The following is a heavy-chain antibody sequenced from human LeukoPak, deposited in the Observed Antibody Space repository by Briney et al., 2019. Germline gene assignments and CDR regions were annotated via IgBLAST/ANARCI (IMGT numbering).Heavy chain of an antibody. CDR3: ARGRIAAAGTSDY. V-gene: IGHV3-23*01. Sequence: PGGSLRLSCAASGVTFSIYGMSWVRQAPGKGLEWVSTISGSGGSTYYADSVKGRFTISRDNSKNTLYLQMDSLRAEDTAVYYCARGRIAAAGTSDYWGQGTLVTVSS. J-gene: IGHJ4*02. CDR2: ISGSGGST. D-gene: IGHD6-13*01. CDR1: GVTFSIYG.